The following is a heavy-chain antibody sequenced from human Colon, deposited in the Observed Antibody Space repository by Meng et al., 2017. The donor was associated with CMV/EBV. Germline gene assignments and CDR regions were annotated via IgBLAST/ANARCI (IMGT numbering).Heavy chain of an antibody. V-gene: IGHV3-48*04. CDR3: AREVGQQWLAVDY. CDR2: ISSSSSTI. CDR1: GFTFSNVW. Sequence: GGSLRLSCAASGFTFSNVWMSWVRQAPGKGLEWVSYISSSSSTIYYADSVKGRFTISRDNAKNSLYLQMNSLRAEDTAVYYCAREVGQQWLAVDYWGQGTLVTVSS. J-gene: IGHJ4*02. D-gene: IGHD6-19*01.